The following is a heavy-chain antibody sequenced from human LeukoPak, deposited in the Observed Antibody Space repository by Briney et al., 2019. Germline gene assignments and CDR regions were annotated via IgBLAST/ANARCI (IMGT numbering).Heavy chain of an antibody. J-gene: IGHJ6*02. V-gene: IGHV3-33*01. D-gene: IGHD1-26*01. Sequence: GRSLRLSCAASGSTFSSYGMHWVRQAPGKGLEWVAVIWYDGSNKYYADSVKGRFTISRDNSKNTLYLQMNSLRAEDTAVYYCARELNGGSYYYYYGMDVWGQGTTVTVSS. CDR2: IWYDGSNK. CDR3: ARELNGGSYYYYYGMDV. CDR1: GSTFSSYG.